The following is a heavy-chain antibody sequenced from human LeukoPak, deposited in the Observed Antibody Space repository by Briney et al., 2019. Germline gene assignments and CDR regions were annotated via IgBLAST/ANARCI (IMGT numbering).Heavy chain of an antibody. CDR1: GFTFSSYA. Sequence: GGSLRLSCAASGFTFSSYAMSWVRQAPGKGLEWVSAISGSGGSTYYADSVKGRFTISRDNSKNTLYLQMNSLRAEDTAVYYCAKDRGSCSSTSCWGWFDPWGQGTLVTVSS. CDR2: ISGSGGST. V-gene: IGHV3-23*01. J-gene: IGHJ5*02. D-gene: IGHD2-2*01. CDR3: AKDRGSCSSTSCWGWFDP.